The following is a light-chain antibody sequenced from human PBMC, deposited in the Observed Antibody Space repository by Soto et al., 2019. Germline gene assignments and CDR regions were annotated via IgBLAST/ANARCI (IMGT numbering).Light chain of an antibody. CDR2: GAS. J-gene: IGKJ1*01. V-gene: IGKV3-20*01. Sequence: IVLTPSPGTVSLSPGERATLSCRASQSVTSSYLAWYQQKPGQAPRLLIYGASSRATGIPDRFSGSGSGTDFTLTISRLEPEDFAMYYCQQYSSSRTFGQGTELDIK. CDR1: QSVTSSY. CDR3: QQYSSSRT.